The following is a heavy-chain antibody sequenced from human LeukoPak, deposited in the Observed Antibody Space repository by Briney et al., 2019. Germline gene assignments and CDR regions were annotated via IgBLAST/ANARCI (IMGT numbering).Heavy chain of an antibody. V-gene: IGHV1-18*04. D-gene: IGHD2-2*01. CDR2: ISTYNGST. J-gene: IGHJ6*04. CDR1: GYTFTSYS. CDR3: ARLLLGGVVPFYHAMDV. Sequence: GASVKVSCKASGYTFTSYSIAWVRQAPGQGLEWMGWISTYNGSTKYAQKLQGRVTMTTDTSTSAAYMELRSLRPDDTAVYYCARLLLGGVVPFYHAMDVWGKGTTVTVSS.